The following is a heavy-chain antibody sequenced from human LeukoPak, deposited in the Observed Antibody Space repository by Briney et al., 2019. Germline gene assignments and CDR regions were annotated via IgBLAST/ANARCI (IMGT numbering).Heavy chain of an antibody. V-gene: IGHV3-30*02. Sequence: GSLRLSCAASGFTFSSYGMHWVRQAPGKGLEWVALIWYDGNNKYYADSVKGRFTISRDNSKNTLYLQMNSLRAEDTAVYYCARVRGDYYDSSGYYFDYWGQGTLVTVSS. CDR3: ARVRGDYYDSSGYYFDY. D-gene: IGHD3-22*01. CDR1: GFTFSSYG. CDR2: IWYDGNNK. J-gene: IGHJ4*02.